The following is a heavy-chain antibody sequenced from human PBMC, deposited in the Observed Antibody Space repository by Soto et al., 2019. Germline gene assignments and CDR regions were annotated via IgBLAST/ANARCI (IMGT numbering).Heavy chain of an antibody. CDR3: ARGLRYSGMDV. V-gene: IGHV4-34*01. J-gene: IGHJ6*02. Sequence: SETLSLTCGGHRGSFNAYSWTWIRQPPGKGLEWIGEIDHSGSTTYNPSLRSRIIMSVDTSKNQFSLNVSSMTAADTAVYYCARGLRYSGMDVWAQGTTVTVSS. CDR2: IDHSGST. CDR1: RGSFNAYS.